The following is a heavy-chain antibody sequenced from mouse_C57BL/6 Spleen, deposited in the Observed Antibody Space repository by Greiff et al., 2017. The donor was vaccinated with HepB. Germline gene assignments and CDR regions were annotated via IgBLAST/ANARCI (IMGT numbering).Heavy chain of an antibody. Sequence: EVQLQQSGPGLVKPSQSLSLTCSVTGYSITSGYYWNWIRQFPGNKLEWMGYISYDGSNNYNPSLKNRISITRDTSKNQFFLKLNSVTTEDTATYYCARGLFYYGSGNYFDYWGQGTTLTVSS. D-gene: IGHD1-1*01. V-gene: IGHV3-6*01. J-gene: IGHJ2*01. CDR2: ISYDGSN. CDR1: GYSITSGYY. CDR3: ARGLFYYGSGNYFDY.